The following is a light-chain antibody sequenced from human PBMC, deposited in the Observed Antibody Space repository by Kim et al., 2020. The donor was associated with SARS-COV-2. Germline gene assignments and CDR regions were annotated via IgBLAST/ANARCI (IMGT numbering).Light chain of an antibody. CDR2: EDN. J-gene: IGLJ2*01. V-gene: IGLV6-57*02. CDR1: RGSIASIY. Sequence: TVNLSCSGGRGSIASIYVRWCEQRPGSAPTSVIYEDNRRPSGVPDLFAGAIDSSSSSASLTIAGLKTEDEAGYYCHCYDSSNYVVFGGGTQLTVL. CDR3: HCYDSSNYVV.